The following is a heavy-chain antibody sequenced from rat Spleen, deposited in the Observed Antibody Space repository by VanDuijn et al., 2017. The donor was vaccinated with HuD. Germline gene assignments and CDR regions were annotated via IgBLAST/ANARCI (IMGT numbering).Heavy chain of an antibody. CDR3: ARNYPGISYVMDA. J-gene: IGHJ4*01. V-gene: IGHV5-7*01. CDR1: GFTFSDYN. CDR2: ITNTGGST. D-gene: IGHD1-4*01. Sequence: EVQLVESGGGLVQPGRSLRLSCAASGFTFSDYNMAWVRQAPKKGLEWVAAITNTGGSTYYPDSVKGRFTISRDNEKSTLYLQMDSLRSEDTATYYCARNYPGISYVMDAWGQGASVTVSS.